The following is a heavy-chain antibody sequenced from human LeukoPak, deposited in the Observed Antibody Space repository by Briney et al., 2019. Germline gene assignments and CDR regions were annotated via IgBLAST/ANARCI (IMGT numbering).Heavy chain of an antibody. J-gene: IGHJ2*01. D-gene: IGHD4-17*01. CDR3: AREPDYGDYVYWYFDL. Sequence: PGGSLRLSCAASGSTFSSYEMNWVRQAPGKGLEWVSYISSSGSTICYADSVKGRFTISRDNAKNSLYLQMNSLRAEDTAVYYCAREPDYGDYVYWYFDLWGRGTLVTVPS. CDR1: GSTFSSYE. V-gene: IGHV3-48*03. CDR2: ISSSGSTI.